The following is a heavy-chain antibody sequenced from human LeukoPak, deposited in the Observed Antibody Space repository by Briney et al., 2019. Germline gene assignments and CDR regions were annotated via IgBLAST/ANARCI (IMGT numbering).Heavy chain of an antibody. J-gene: IGHJ6*03. Sequence: SETLSLTCAVSGGSIRTYYWGWTRQPPGKGLEWIGFIYYSGSTNYNPSLKSRVTISVDTSKNQFSLKLSSVTAADTAVYYCARYYDILTGPIGDYPYMDVWGKGTTVTVSS. CDR3: ARYYDILTGPIGDYPYMDV. V-gene: IGHV4-59*01. D-gene: IGHD3-9*01. CDR2: IYYSGST. CDR1: GGSIRTYY.